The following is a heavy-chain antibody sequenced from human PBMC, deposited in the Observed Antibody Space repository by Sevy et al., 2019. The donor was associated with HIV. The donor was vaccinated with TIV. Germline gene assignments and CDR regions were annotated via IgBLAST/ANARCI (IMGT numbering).Heavy chain of an antibody. CDR2: ISYDANAK. V-gene: IGHV3-30-3*01. Sequence: GGSLRLSCAASGFTFSSYAMHWVRQAPGKGLEAVAVISYDANAKFYADSVKGRLTISTENSKNTLDLQMNSLRDEDAAVYYCGGEGGESTRNGWPLDYWGQGTLITVSS. CDR3: GGEGGESTRNGWPLDY. CDR1: GFTFSSYA. J-gene: IGHJ4*02. D-gene: IGHD6-19*01.